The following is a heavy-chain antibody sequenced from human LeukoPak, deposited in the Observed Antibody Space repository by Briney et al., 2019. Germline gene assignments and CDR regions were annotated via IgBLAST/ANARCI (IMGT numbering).Heavy chain of an antibody. CDR1: GYTFTSYD. CDR2: MNPNSGNT. J-gene: IGHJ4*02. D-gene: IGHD6-19*01. Sequence: GASVKVSCKASGYTFTSYDINWVRQATGQGLEWMGWMNPNSGNTGYAQKFQGRVTMTRNTSISTAYMELSSLRSEDTAVYYCARGHIAVAGTDYWGQGTLVTVSS. CDR3: ARGHIAVAGTDY. V-gene: IGHV1-8*01.